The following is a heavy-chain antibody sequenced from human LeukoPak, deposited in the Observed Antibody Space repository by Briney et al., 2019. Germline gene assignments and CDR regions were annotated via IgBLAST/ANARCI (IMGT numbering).Heavy chain of an antibody. V-gene: IGHV4-39*01. D-gene: IGHD2-2*01. Sequence: PSETLSLTRTVSGGSISSSSYYWGWIRQPPGKGLEWIGSIYYSGSTYYNPSLKSRVTISADTSKIQFSLKLSSVTAADTPVYYCARGYCSSTSCYAAEAIYYYYYGMDVWGQGTTVTVSS. CDR2: IYYSGST. CDR3: ARGYCSSTSCYAAEAIYYYYYGMDV. CDR1: GGSISSSSYY. J-gene: IGHJ6*02.